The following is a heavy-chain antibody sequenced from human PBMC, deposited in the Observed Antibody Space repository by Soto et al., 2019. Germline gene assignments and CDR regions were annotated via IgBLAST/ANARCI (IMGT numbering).Heavy chain of an antibody. D-gene: IGHD2-21*01. CDR2: IKPNDGST. CDR3: ARSLLQGDF. V-gene: IGHV1-46*01. J-gene: IGHJ4*02. CDR1: GYTFIHYY. Sequence: QVQLVQSGAEVKKPGASVKVSCKASGYTFIHYYIHWVRQAPGQGLEWMAIIKPNDGSTNYAQKFRGRVTVTSDTSTTTVSMELNSLRSDATAVYFCARSLLQGDFWGQGTLVTVSS.